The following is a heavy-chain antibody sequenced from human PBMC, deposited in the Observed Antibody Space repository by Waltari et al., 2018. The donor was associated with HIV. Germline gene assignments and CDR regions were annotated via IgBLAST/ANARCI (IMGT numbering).Heavy chain of an antibody. CDR1: GYSFTTYS. Sequence: QVQLVQSGSELKKPGASVKVSCKASGYSFTTYSINWVRQATGQGLEWMGWIHTNTGNPTYAQGFTGRFVFSLDTSVSTAYLQISSLKAEDTAVYYCARAVSPNWFDPWGQGTLVAVSS. V-gene: IGHV7-4-1*02. CDR2: IHTNTGNP. J-gene: IGHJ5*02. CDR3: ARAVSPNWFDP.